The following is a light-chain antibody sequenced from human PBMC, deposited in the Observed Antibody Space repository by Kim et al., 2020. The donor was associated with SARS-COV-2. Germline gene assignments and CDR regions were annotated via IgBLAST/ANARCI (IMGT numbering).Light chain of an antibody. CDR3: QQYGSSPRT. CDR2: GAS. J-gene: IGKJ2*01. V-gene: IGKV3-20*01. Sequence: LSPGERATLSCRASQSVTSSDLAWYQQRPGQGPRLLIYGASSRATGIPDRFSGSGSGTDFTLTISRLEPEDFAVYYCQQYGSSPRTFGQGTKLEI. CDR1: QSVTSSD.